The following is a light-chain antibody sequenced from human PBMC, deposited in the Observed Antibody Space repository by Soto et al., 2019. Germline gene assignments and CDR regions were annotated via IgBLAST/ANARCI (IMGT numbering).Light chain of an antibody. J-gene: IGKJ1*01. CDR2: KAY. V-gene: IGKV1-5*03. CDR3: QPYNSYSEA. Sequence: DIQMTQSPSSLSASSGDRATITCMASQIISTYLNWYQQKPGKAPKLLIYKAYTLKSGVPSRFSGSGSGTEFTLTISSLQPDDFATYYCQPYNSYSEAFGQGTKVDIK. CDR1: QIISTY.